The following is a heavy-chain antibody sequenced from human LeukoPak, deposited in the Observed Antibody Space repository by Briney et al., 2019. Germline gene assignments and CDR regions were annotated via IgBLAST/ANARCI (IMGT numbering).Heavy chain of an antibody. CDR3: AKAGLSSGWSYCFDY. V-gene: IGHV3-30*18. CDR1: GFTFSSYG. D-gene: IGHD6-19*01. CDR2: ISYDGSNK. Sequence: GGSLRLSCAASGFTFSSYGMHWVRQAPGKGLEWVAVISYDGSNKYYADSVEGRFTISRDNSKNTLYLQMNSLRAEDTAVYYCAKAGLSSGWSYCFDYWGQGTLVTVSS. J-gene: IGHJ4*02.